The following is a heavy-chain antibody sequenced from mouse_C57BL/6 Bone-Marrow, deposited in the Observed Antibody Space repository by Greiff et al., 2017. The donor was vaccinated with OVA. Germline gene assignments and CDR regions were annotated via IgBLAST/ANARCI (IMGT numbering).Heavy chain of an antibody. CDR1: GYSFTGYY. CDR3: ARPVVAPYAMDY. D-gene: IGHD1-1*01. J-gene: IGHJ4*01. Sequence: EVQLVESGPELVKPGASVKISCKASGYSFTGYYMNWVKQSPEKSLEWIGEINPSTGGTTYNQKFKAKATLTVDKSSSTAYMQLKSLTSEDSAVYYCARPVVAPYAMDYWGQGTSVTVSA. V-gene: IGHV1-42*01. CDR2: INPSTGGT.